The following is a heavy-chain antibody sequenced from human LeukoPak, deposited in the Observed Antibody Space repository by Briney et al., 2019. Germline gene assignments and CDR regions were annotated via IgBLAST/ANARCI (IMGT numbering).Heavy chain of an antibody. D-gene: IGHD5-18*01. CDR1: GGSISSYY. V-gene: IGHV4-59*07. CDR2: IYYSGST. J-gene: IGHJ4*02. Sequence: PSDTLSLTCTVSGGSISSYYWSWIRQPPGKGLEWTGYIYYSGSTNYNPSLKSRVTISVDTSKNQFSLKLSSVTAADTAVYYCARGRRGYSYGPWGQGTLVTVSS. CDR3: ARGRRGYSYGP.